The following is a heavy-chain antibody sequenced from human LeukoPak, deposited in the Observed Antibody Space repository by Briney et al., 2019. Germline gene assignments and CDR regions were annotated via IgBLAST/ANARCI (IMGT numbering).Heavy chain of an antibody. V-gene: IGHV3-30*03. CDR1: GFTFSSYG. Sequence: GGSLRLSCVVSGFTFSSYGMHWVRQAPGKGLEWVAVISYDGSNKHYADSVKGRFTISRDNSKNTMYLQMNSLRAEDTAVYFCARDSYSSSRNDYWGQGTLVTVSS. CDR2: ISYDGSNK. J-gene: IGHJ4*02. D-gene: IGHD6-13*01. CDR3: ARDSYSSSRNDY.